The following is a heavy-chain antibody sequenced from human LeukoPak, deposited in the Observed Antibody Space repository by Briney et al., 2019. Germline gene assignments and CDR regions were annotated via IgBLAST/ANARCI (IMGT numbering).Heavy chain of an antibody. D-gene: IGHD3-10*01. CDR3: ARGHGGGSLGSFDY. CDR1: GGSIGSYY. J-gene: IGHJ4*02. Sequence: SETLSLTCTVSGGSIGSYYWTWIRQPPGKGLEWIGYIYYTGTTNYNPSLKSRVTISIDTSKNQFSLKLSFVTAADTAVYYCARGHGGGSLGSFDYWGQGTLVTVSS. V-gene: IGHV4-59*01. CDR2: IYYTGTT.